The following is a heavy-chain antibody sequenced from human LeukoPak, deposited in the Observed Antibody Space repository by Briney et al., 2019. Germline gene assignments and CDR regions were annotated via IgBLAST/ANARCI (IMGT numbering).Heavy chain of an antibody. J-gene: IGHJ4*02. Sequence: PGGSLRLSCAASGFTFSDYYMSWFRQAPGKGLEWVAFIRSKAYGGTTEYAASVKGRFTISRDDSKSIAYLQMNGLKTEDTAVYYCTKYSGRIDYWGQGTLVTVSS. CDR2: IRSKAYGGTT. CDR1: GFTFSDYY. CDR3: TKYSGRIDY. V-gene: IGHV3-49*03. D-gene: IGHD5-18*01.